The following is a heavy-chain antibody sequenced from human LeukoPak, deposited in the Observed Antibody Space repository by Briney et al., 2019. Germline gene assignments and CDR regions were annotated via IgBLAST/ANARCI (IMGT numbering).Heavy chain of an antibody. CDR3: AKYFTFYGDSRGSYFDF. D-gene: IGHD4-17*01. CDR2: TSIRGGDT. Sequence: PGRSLRLSCAASGFTFSGYAMSWVRQTPGKGLEWVPATSIRGGDTYYADSVKGRFTISRDNSKNTVYLQMSSLRAEDTALYYCAKYFTFYGDSRGSYFDFWGQGTLVTVSS. CDR1: GFTFSGYA. J-gene: IGHJ4*02. V-gene: IGHV3-23*01.